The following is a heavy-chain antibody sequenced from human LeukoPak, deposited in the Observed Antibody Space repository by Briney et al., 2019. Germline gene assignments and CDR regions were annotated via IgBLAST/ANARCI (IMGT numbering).Heavy chain of an antibody. J-gene: IGHJ2*01. CDR3: ATDPYSGSYGGWYFDL. D-gene: IGHD1-26*01. Sequence: EASVKVSCKVSGYTLTELSMHWVRQAPGKGLEWMGCFGPEDGETIYAQKFQGRVTMTEDTSTDTAYMELSSLRSEDTAVCYCATDPYSGSYGGWYFDLWGRGTLVTVSS. V-gene: IGHV1-24*01. CDR2: FGPEDGET. CDR1: GYTLTELS.